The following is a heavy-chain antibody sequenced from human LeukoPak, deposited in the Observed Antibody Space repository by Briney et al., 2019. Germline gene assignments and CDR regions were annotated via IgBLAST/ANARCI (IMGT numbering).Heavy chain of an antibody. V-gene: IGHV4-59*01. CDR3: ARDHKGIAAL. CDR1: GGSISSYY. J-gene: IGHJ4*02. Sequence: SETLSLTCTVSGGSISSYYWSWIRHPPGKGLEWIGYIYYSGSTNYNPSLKSRVTISVDTSKNQFSLKLSSVTAADTAVYYCARDHKGIAALWGQGTLVTVSS. CDR2: IYYSGST. D-gene: IGHD6-13*01.